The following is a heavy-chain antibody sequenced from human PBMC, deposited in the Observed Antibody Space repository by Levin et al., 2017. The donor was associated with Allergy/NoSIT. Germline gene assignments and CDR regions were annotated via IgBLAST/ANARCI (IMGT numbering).Heavy chain of an antibody. J-gene: IGHJ3*01. Sequence: RSGGSLRLSCAVSGFSISDYAMAWVRQAPGKGLEWVSEITGGGFNTYYGDSVKGRFTVSKDDSKDTLYLDLSSLRVEDTAVYYCAKKQGGTSGFSFDVWGQGTMVTVSS. CDR1: GFSISDYA. CDR3: AKKQGGTSGFSFDV. CDR2: ITGGGFNT. V-gene: IGHV3-23*01. D-gene: IGHD1-1*01.